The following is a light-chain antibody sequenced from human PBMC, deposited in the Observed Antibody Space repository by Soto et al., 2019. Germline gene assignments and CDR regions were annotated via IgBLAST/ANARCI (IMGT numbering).Light chain of an antibody. CDR3: QQCGSSPLNT. J-gene: IGKJ2*01. CDR1: QSVSSSY. V-gene: IGKV3-20*01. CDR2: GAS. Sequence: EIVLTQSPGTLSLSPGERATLSCRASQSVSSSYLAWYQQKPGQAPRLLIYGASSRATGIPDRFSGSGSETGFTLTISRLEPEDFAVYYCQQCGSSPLNTFGQGTKLEI.